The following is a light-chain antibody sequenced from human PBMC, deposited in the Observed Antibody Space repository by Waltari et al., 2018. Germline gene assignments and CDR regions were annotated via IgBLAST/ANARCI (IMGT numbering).Light chain of an antibody. J-gene: IGLJ1*01. Sequence: QSALTQPASVSGSPGQSITISCTRSSSDLGGFSFVSWYQQHPGKAPKLIIYDVGHRPSGVSYRFSGSKSGNTASLTISGLQPEDEADYYCSSYTYINPPFLFGTGTKVTLL. V-gene: IGLV2-14*03. CDR1: SSDLGGFSF. CDR3: SSYTYINPPFL. CDR2: DVG.